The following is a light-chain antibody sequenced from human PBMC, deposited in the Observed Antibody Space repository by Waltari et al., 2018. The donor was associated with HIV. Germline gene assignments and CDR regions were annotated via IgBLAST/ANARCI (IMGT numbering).Light chain of an antibody. CDR1: QSVYNSY. CDR2: DES. J-gene: IGKJ3*01. Sequence: IVLTQSPGTLSFSPGERATISSWASQSVYNSYLAWYQQKPGQSPRLLIYDESTRATGIPDRFSGSGSGTDFTLTISRLEPEDFAVYYCQQYGSSPYTFGPGTTVDIK. CDR3: QQYGSSPYT. V-gene: IGKV3-20*01.